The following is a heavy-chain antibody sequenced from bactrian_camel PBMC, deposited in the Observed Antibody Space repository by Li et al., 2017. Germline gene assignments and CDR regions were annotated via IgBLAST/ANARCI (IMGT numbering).Heavy chain of an antibody. Sequence: VQLVESGGGSVQAGGSLRLSCAASGLPDSSNCMGWFRQAPGNAREGLATFDIGERTIRYADSVKGRFTISQDDAENTIYLQMDSLTPADTATYYCAAEQYSVGRCQPLLLGNKGQGTQVTVS. J-gene: IGHJ4*01. CDR2: FDIGERTI. D-gene: IGHD2*01. CDR1: GLPDSSNC. V-gene: IGHV3S42*01.